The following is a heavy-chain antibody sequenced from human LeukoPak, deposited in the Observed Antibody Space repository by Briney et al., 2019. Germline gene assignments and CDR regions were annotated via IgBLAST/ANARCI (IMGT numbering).Heavy chain of an antibody. CDR1: GFTFSKAW. D-gene: IGHD3-22*01. V-gene: IGHV3-15*01. J-gene: IGHJ4*02. CDR3: TTVRYYYDSSGYPMYYFDY. Sequence: GGSLRLSCAASGFTFSKAWLSWVRQAPGKGLEWVGRIKSETDGGTRDYAAPVKGRFFISRDDSENTLYLQMNSLQTEDTAVYYCTTVRYYYDSSGYPMYYFDYWGQGTLVTVSS. CDR2: IKSETDGGTR.